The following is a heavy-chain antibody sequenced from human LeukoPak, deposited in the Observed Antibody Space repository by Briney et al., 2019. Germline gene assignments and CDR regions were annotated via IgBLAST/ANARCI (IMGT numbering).Heavy chain of an antibody. J-gene: IGHJ4*02. V-gene: IGHV3-30*18. CDR2: LSYDRSDS. CDR3: AKDASTVSLHVDY. D-gene: IGHD4-17*01. CDR1: LLTPSSSV. Sequence: RGSPRLSSAPSLLTPSSSVMPSGPQAPGPQRGWGAVLSYDRSDSFYSDSVKGRFTILRDNSKNTLYLQMNSLRPEDTAVYYCAKDASTVSLHVDYWGQGTRVTVSS.